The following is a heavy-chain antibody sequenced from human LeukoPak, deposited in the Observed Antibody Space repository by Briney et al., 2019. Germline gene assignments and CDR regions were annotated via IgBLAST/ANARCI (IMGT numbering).Heavy chain of an antibody. D-gene: IGHD3-16*01. CDR3: ARDGGGWGDY. J-gene: IGHJ4*02. V-gene: IGHV3-30*03. Sequence: GGSLRLSCAASGFTFSNYGMYWVRQAPGKGLEWVAIISYDGSNKYYADSVKGRFTISRDNSKNALYLQMNSLRAEDTAVYYCARDGGGWGDYWGQGTLVTVSS. CDR1: GFTFSNYG. CDR2: ISYDGSNK.